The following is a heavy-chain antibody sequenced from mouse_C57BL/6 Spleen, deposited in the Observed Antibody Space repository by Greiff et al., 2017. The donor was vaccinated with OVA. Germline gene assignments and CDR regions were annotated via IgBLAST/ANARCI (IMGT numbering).Heavy chain of an antibody. V-gene: IGHV1-81*01. D-gene: IGHD1-1*01. Sequence: VQLQQSGAELARPGASVKLSCKASGYTFTSYGISWVKQRTGQGLEWIGEIYPRSGNTYYNEKFKGKATLTADTSSSTAYMELRGLTSEDSAVYVSALTSVVADYAMDYWGQGTSVTVSS. CDR3: ALTSVVADYAMDY. CDR2: IYPRSGNT. J-gene: IGHJ4*01. CDR1: GYTFTSYG.